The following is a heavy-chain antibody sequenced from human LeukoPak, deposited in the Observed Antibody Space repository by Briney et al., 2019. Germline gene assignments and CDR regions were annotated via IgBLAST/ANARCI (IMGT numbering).Heavy chain of an antibody. Sequence: SETLSLTCTVSGGSISSYYWSWIPHPPGKGLEWVGYIYYSGSSNYNPSLKSRVTISVDTSKNQFSLKLTSETAADTAVYYCAIDYSSSSGFDYWGQGTLVTVSS. CDR1: GGSISSYY. CDR2: IYYSGSS. V-gene: IGHV4-59*01. J-gene: IGHJ4*02. CDR3: AIDYSSSSGFDY. D-gene: IGHD6-6*01.